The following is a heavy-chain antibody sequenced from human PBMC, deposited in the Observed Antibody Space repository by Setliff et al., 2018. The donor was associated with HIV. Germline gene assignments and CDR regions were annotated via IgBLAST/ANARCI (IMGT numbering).Heavy chain of an antibody. V-gene: IGHV4-34*01. CDR2: INHSGNT. CDR1: GGSFSDYY. Sequence: SETLSLTCVVYGGSFSDYYWSWIRQPPGKGLEWIGEINHSGNTTYNPSLKSRVTMSVDTTKNQFSLKLNTVTAADTATSYCLLDVPLILRTSPPLWGQGTPVTVSS. D-gene: IGHD1-7*01. CDR3: LLDVPLILRTSPPL. J-gene: IGHJ4*02.